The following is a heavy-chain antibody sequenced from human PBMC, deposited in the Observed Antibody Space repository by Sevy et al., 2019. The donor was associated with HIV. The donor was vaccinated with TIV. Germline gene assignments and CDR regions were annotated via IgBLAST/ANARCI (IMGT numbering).Heavy chain of an antibody. Sequence: GGSLRLTCAASGFKFDDYTMHWVRLGPGKGLEWVSGVSWNSGSMGYSGSLRGRFTTSRVNVKDSLYQHMNSLRPDDTAFYYCAKGPGYGGTSFNPFPPDFDLWGQGTLVTVSS. D-gene: IGHD2-15*01. V-gene: IGHV3-9*01. CDR3: AKGPGYGGTSFNPFPPDFDL. CDR1: GFKFDDYT. CDR2: VSWNSGSM. J-gene: IGHJ4*02.